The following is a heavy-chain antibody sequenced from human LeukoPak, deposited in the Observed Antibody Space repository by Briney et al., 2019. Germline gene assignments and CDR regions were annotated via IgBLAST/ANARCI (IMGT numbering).Heavy chain of an antibody. CDR1: GFTVSSNY. J-gene: IGHJ4*02. V-gene: IGHV3-53*01. CDR2: IYSSGNT. CDR3: ARGYCSSTSCYAGDY. Sequence: GGSLRLSCTASGFTVSSNYMTWVRQAPGMGLEWVSVIYSSGNTYYADSVKGRFTISRDNSKNTLHLQMNSLRAEDTAVYYCARGYCSSTSCYAGDYWGQGTLVTVSP. D-gene: IGHD2-2*01.